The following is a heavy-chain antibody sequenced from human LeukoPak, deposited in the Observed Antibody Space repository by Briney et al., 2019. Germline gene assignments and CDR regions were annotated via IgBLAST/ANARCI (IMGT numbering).Heavy chain of an antibody. CDR1: GYTFTGYG. Sequence: ASVKVSCKASGYTFTGYGISWVRQAPGQGLEWMGWISAYNGNTNYAQKLQGRVTVTTDTSTSTAYMELRSLRSDDTAVYYCARVPPGSSSWFYYFDYWGQGTLVTVSS. J-gene: IGHJ4*02. V-gene: IGHV1-18*01. CDR2: ISAYNGNT. D-gene: IGHD6-13*01. CDR3: ARVPPGSSSWFYYFDY.